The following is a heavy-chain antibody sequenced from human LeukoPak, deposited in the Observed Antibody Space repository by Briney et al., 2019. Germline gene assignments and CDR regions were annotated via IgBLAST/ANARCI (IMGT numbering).Heavy chain of an antibody. CDR1: GFTFSSYA. CDR3: AREGGLRYFEL. J-gene: IGHJ4*02. Sequence: GGSLRLSCAASGFTFSSYAMSWVRQAPGKGLEWVSAISGSGGSTYYADSVKGRFTISRDNSKNTLYLQMNSLRAEDAAVYYCAREGGLRYFELWGQGTLVTVSS. V-gene: IGHV3-23*01. D-gene: IGHD3-9*01. CDR2: ISGSGGST.